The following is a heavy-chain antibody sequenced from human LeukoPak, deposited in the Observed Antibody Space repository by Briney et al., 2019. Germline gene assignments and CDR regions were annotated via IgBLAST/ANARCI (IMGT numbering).Heavy chain of an antibody. CDR3: ATLSDSSWYYFDY. CDR1: GFTFSSYA. D-gene: IGHD6-13*01. J-gene: IGHJ4*02. Sequence: GGSLRLSCAASGFTFSSYAMSWVRQAPGKGREWVSAISGSGGSTYYADSVKGRFTISRDNSKNTLYLQMNSLRAEDTAGYYCATLSDSSWYYFDYWGQGTLVTVSS. V-gene: IGHV3-23*01. CDR2: ISGSGGST.